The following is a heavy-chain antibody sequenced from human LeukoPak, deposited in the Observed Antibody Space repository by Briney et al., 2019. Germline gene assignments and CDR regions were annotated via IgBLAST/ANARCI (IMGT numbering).Heavy chain of an antibody. D-gene: IGHD3-3*01. J-gene: IGHJ3*02. CDR1: GLTVSSSY. CDR2: IYNDGST. Sequence: PGGSLSLSCAASGLTVSSSYMSWVRQAPGKGLEWVSIIYNDGSTYYADSMKGRFTISRDNSKNTLYLQVNSLRAEDTAMYYCARNILLPFDIWGQGTMLTHSS. CDR3: ARNILLPFDI. V-gene: IGHV3-53*01.